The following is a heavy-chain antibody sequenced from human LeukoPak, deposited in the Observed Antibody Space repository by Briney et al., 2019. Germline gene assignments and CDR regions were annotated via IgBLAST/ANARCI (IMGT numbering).Heavy chain of an antibody. CDR2: IYTSGST. CDR3: ARDVRYYDFWSGYKSGMDV. CDR1: GGSISSYY. J-gene: IGHJ6*02. D-gene: IGHD3-3*01. Sequence: SETLSLTCTVSGGSISSYYWSWLRQPAGKGLEWIGRIYTSGSTNYNPSLKSRVTMSVDTSKNQFSLKLSSVTAADTAVYYCARDVRYYDFWSGYKSGMDVWGQGTTVTVSS. V-gene: IGHV4-4*07.